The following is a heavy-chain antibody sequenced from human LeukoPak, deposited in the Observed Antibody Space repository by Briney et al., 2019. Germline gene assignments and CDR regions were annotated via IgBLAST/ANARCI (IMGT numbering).Heavy chain of an antibody. D-gene: IGHD3-22*01. CDR3: AKRGVVIRVILVGFHKEAYYFDS. CDR1: GITLSNYG. J-gene: IGHJ4*02. Sequence: PGGSLRLSCAVSGITLSNYGMSWVRQAPGKGLEWVAGISGSGGNTNYADSVKGRFTISRDNPKNTLYLQMNILRAEDTAVYFCAKRGVVIRVILVGFHKEAYYFDSWGQGALVTVSS. CDR2: ISGSGGNT. V-gene: IGHV3-23*01.